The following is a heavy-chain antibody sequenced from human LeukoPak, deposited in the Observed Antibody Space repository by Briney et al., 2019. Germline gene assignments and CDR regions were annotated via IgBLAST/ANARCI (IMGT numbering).Heavy chain of an antibody. V-gene: IGHV3-30*18. CDR3: AKGPLPILGY. CDR1: GFTFSNYG. D-gene: IGHD1-26*01. J-gene: IGHJ4*02. Sequence: GGSLRLSCAASGFTFSNYGMHWFRQAPGKGLDWVAVISSDGSRQFYAPSVKGRFTISRDNSKKMVYLQMNSLRAEDTAEYYCAKGPLPILGYWGQGTLVTVSS. CDR2: ISSDGSRQ.